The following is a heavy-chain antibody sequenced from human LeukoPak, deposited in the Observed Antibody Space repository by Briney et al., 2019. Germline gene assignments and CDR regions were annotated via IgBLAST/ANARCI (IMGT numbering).Heavy chain of an antibody. J-gene: IGHJ5*02. D-gene: IGHD2-15*01. CDR2: ISGSGGST. CDR3: AKGLASRDCSGGSCYGWFDP. CDR1: GFTFSSYA. Sequence: GGSLRPSCAASGFTFSSYAMSWVRQAPGKGLEWVSAISGSGGSTYYADSVKGRFTISRDNSKNTLYLQMNSLRAEDTAVYYCAKGLASRDCSGGSCYGWFDPWGQGTLVTVSS. V-gene: IGHV3-23*01.